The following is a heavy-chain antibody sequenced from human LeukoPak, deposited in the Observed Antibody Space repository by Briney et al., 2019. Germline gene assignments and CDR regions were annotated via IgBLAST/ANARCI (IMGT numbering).Heavy chain of an antibody. Sequence: ASVKVSCKASGGTFSSYAISWVRQAPGQGLEWMGRIIPILGIANYAQKFQGRVTITADKSTSTAYMELSSLRSEDTAVYYCARDSSGYYYGHDAFDIWGQGTMVTVSS. CDR2: IIPILGIA. V-gene: IGHV1-69*04. CDR1: GGTFSSYA. J-gene: IGHJ3*02. CDR3: ARDSSGYYYGHDAFDI. D-gene: IGHD3-22*01.